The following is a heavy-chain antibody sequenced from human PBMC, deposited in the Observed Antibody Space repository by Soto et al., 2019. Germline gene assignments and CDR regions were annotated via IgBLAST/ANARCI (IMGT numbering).Heavy chain of an antibody. J-gene: IGHJ4*02. Sequence: SETLSLTCTVSGGSISSYCWSWIRHPPGKGLEWMGYMYYSGSSNYNPSLKRRVTISVDTSKTQFSLKLSSVTAADTAVYYCARDTAYCTNGVCYTVFDYWGQGPLVTVS. CDR1: GGSISSYC. CDR3: ARDTAYCTNGVCYTVFDY. CDR2: MYYSGSS. D-gene: IGHD2-8*01. V-gene: IGHV4-59*01.